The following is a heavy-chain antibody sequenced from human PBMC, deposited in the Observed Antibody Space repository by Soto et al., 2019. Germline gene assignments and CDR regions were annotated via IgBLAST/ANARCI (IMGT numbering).Heavy chain of an antibody. V-gene: IGHV1-69*04. J-gene: IGHJ5*02. CDR3: ARDPHVDENPPPNWFDP. CDR1: GGTFSSYT. D-gene: IGHD5-12*01. Sequence: GASVKVSCKASGGTFSSYTISWVRQAPGQGLEWMGRIIPILGIANYAQKFQGRVTITADKSTSTAYMELSSLRSEDTAVYYCARDPHVDENPPPNWFDPWGQGTLVTVSS. CDR2: IIPILGIA.